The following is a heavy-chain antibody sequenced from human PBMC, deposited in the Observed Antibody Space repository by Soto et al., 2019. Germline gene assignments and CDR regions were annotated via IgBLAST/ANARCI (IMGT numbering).Heavy chain of an antibody. CDR1: GGTFSSYT. J-gene: IGHJ6*02. CDR2: IIPILGIA. V-gene: IGHV1-69*02. CDR3: ASGGGKGSGSYGEAQDYYYYGMDV. D-gene: IGHD3-10*01. Sequence: QVQLVQSGAEVKKPGSSVKVSCKASGGTFSSYTISWVRQAPGQGLEWMGRIIPILGIANYAQKFQGRVTITADKSTSTAYMELSSLRSEDTAVYYCASGGGKGSGSYGEAQDYYYYGMDVWGQGTTVTVSS.